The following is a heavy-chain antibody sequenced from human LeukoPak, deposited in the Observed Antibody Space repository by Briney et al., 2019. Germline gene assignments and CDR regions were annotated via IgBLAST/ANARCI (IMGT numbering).Heavy chain of an antibody. J-gene: IGHJ6*02. CDR2: ISYDGSNK. D-gene: IGHD3-22*01. Sequence: GGSLRLSCAASGFTFSSYGMHWVRQAPGKGLEWVAVISYDGSNKYYADSVKGRFTISRDNSKNTLYLQMNSLRAEDTAVYYCAKDVYYYDSSGYHYYYYGMDVWGQGTTVTVSS. CDR1: GFTFSSYG. V-gene: IGHV3-30*18. CDR3: AKDVYYYDSSGYHYYYYGMDV.